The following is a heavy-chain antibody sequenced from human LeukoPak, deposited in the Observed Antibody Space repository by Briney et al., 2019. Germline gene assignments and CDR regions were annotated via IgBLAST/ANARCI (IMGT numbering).Heavy chain of an antibody. Sequence: PSETLSLTCTVSGGSISSYYWSWIRQPAGKGLEWIGRIYSTGSTNYNPSLKSRVTISVDTSKNQFSLKLSSVTAADTAVYYCASSFYSSGWYVVDYWGQGTLVTVSS. CDR3: ASSFYSSGWYVVDY. CDR1: GGSISSYY. D-gene: IGHD6-19*01. CDR2: IYSTGST. V-gene: IGHV4-4*07. J-gene: IGHJ4*02.